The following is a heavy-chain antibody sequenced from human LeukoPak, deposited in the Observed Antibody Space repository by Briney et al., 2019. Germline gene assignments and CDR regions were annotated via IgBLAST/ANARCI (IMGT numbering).Heavy chain of an antibody. V-gene: IGHV3-30*04. Sequence: PGGSLRLSCAASGFTFSSYAMHWVRQAPGKGLEWVAVISYDGSNEYYADSVKGRFTISRDNSKNTLYLQMNSLRAEDTAVYYCASTPSHMIVVAYFDYWGQGTLVTVSS. CDR3: ASTPSHMIVVAYFDY. CDR2: ISYDGSNE. D-gene: IGHD3-22*01. J-gene: IGHJ4*02. CDR1: GFTFSSYA.